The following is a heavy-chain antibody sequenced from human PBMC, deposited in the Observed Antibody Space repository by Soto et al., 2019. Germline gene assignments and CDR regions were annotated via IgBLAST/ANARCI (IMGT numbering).Heavy chain of an antibody. CDR1: XXTFTSXX. J-gene: IGHJ6*02. CDR3: AAPGRYCSSTSCYNHTYXGMDV. Sequence: XKXSCKASXXTFTSXXMHWVRQAPGQRLEWMGWINAGNGNTKYSQKFQGRVTITRDTSASTAYMELSSLRSEDTAVYYCAAPGRYCSSTSCYNHTYXGMDVWGQGTTVTVSS. CDR2: INAGNGNT. D-gene: IGHD2-2*02. V-gene: IGHV1-3*01.